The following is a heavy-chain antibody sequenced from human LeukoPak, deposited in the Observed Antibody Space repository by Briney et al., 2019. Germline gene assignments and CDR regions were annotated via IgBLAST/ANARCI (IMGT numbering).Heavy chain of an antibody. Sequence: SETLSLTCAVSGGSISSSNWWSWVRQPAGKGLEWIGEIYHSGSINYNPPLKSRITISVDKSKNQFSLKLSPVTAADTAVYYCACDILTIYRGDFDIWGQGIMVTVS. CDR3: ACDILTIYRGDFDI. V-gene: IGHV4-4*02. J-gene: IGHJ3*02. CDR2: IYHSGSI. CDR1: GGSISSSNW. D-gene: IGHD3-9*01.